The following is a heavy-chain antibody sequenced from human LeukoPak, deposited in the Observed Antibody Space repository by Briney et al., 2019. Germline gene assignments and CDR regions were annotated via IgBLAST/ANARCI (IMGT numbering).Heavy chain of an antibody. D-gene: IGHD1-26*01. J-gene: IGHJ4*02. CDR3: AKEVIVGVSFDS. CDR1: GFTFSSYA. Sequence: GGSLRLSCAASGFTFSSYAMSWVRQAPGKGLEWVAAISGSGGSTYYVDSVKGRFTISRDNSKNTLYLQMNSLRAEDTAVYYCAKEVIVGVSFDSWGQGPLVTVSS. V-gene: IGHV3-23*01. CDR2: ISGSGGST.